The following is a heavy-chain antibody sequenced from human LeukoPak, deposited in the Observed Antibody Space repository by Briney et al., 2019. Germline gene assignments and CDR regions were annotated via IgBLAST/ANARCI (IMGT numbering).Heavy chain of an antibody. D-gene: IGHD3-10*01. CDR3: ARDRTPGIIDY. V-gene: IGHV4-59*01. CDR2: IYYSGST. CDR1: GGSISSYY. J-gene: IGHJ4*02. Sequence: PSETLSLTCTVSGGSISSYYWSWIRQPPGKGLEWIGYIYYSGSTNYNPSLKSRVTISVDTSKNQFSLKLSSVTAADTAVYYCARDRTPGIIDYWGQGTLVTVSS.